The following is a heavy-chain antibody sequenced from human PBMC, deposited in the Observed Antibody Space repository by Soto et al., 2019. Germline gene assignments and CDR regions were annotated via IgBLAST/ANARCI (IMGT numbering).Heavy chain of an antibody. CDR1: GYTFTSYY. CDR3: ANLGSSTV. D-gene: IGHD2-2*01. J-gene: IGHJ4*02. Sequence: QVQLVQSGAEVKKPGASVKVSCKASGYTFTSYYMHWVRQAPGQGLEWMGIINPSGGSTSYAQKSXGXVXXTRDTSPSTVYLELSSLRTEATAVYYCANLGSSTVWGQGTLVTVSS. V-gene: IGHV1-46*03. CDR2: INPSGGST.